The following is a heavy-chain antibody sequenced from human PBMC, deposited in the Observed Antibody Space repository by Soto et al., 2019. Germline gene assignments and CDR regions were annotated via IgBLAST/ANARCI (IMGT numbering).Heavy chain of an antibody. CDR1: GFTSSAYW. D-gene: IGHD3-9*01. J-gene: IGHJ4*02. V-gene: IGHV3-7*01. CDR3: ARLGLRNDWTFPLEW. Sequence: EVQLVESGGGLVKPGGSLRLSCAASGFTSSAYWMSWVRQAPGKGLEWVANINKDETQKYYVDSVRGRFSVSRDHANNTLYLQMNSLRVEDTAVYYCARLGLRNDWTFPLEWWGQGTLVTVSS. CDR2: INKDETQK.